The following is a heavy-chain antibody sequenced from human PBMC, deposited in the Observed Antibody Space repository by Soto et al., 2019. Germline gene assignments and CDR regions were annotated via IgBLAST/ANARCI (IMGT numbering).Heavy chain of an antibody. Sequence: QVQLQESGPGLVKPSETLSLTCTVSGGSISSYYWSWIRQPPGKGLEWIGYIYYSGSTNYNPSLKTRVTISVVTSKNQFSLKLSSVSASATDAYYCARAPQALAYWGQGTLVTVSS. CDR3: ARAPQALAY. V-gene: IGHV4-59*01. CDR1: GGSISSYY. J-gene: IGHJ4*02. CDR2: IYYSGST.